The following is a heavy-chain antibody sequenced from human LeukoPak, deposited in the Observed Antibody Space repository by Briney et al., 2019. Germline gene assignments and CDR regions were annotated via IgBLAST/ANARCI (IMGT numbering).Heavy chain of an antibody. J-gene: IGHJ5*02. CDR1: GGTXSSYA. V-gene: IGHV1-69*01. D-gene: IGHD5-24*01. CDR3: ARGGGDGYNLNWFDP. Sequence: SVKVSCKASGGTXSSYAISWVRQAPGQGLQWMGGIIPIFGTANYAQKFQGRVTITADESTSTAYMELSSLRSEDTAVYYCARGGGDGYNLNWFDPWGQGTLVTVSS. CDR2: IIPIFGTA.